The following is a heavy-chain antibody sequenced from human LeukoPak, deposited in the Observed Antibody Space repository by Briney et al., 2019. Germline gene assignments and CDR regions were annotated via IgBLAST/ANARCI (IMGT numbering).Heavy chain of an antibody. CDR2: FDPEDGET. V-gene: IGHV1-24*01. J-gene: IGHJ3*02. CDR3: ATGGLTPSSFGAAAGRHYAFDI. Sequence: ASVKVSCKVSGYTLTELSMHWVRQAPGKGLEWMGGFDPEDGETIYAQKFQGRVTMTEDTSTDTAYMELSSLRSEDTAVYYCATGGLTPSSFGAAAGRHYAFDIWGQGTMVTVSS. CDR1: GYTLTELS. D-gene: IGHD6-13*01.